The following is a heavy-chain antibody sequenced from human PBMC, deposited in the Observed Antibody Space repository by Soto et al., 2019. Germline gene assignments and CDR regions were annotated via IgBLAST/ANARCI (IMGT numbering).Heavy chain of an antibody. CDR2: ISAYNGNT. D-gene: IGHD4-17*01. CDR3: ASVDYGGNSDY. V-gene: IGHV1-18*01. J-gene: IGHJ4*02. CDR1: GYTFTSCG. Sequence: ASVKVSCKASGYTFTSCGSSWVRQAPGQGLEWMGWISAYNGNTNYAQKLQGRVTMTTDTSTSTAYMELRSLRSDDTAVYYCASVDYGGNSDYWGQGTLVTVSS.